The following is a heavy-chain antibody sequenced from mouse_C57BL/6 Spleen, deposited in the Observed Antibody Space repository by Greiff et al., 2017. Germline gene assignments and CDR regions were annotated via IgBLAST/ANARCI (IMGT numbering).Heavy chain of an antibody. V-gene: IGHV1-76*01. CDR3: ARNWDFDY. Sequence: VQLQQSGAELVRPGASVKLSCKASGYTFTDSYINWVKQRPGQGLEWIARIYPGSGNTYYNEKFKGKATLTAQKSSSTAYMQLSNLTSEDSAVYFCARNWDFDYWGQGTTLTVSS. CDR2: IYPGSGNT. CDR1: GYTFTDSY. D-gene: IGHD4-1*01. J-gene: IGHJ2*01.